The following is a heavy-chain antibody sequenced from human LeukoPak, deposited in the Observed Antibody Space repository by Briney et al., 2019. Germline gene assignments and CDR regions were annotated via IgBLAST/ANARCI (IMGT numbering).Heavy chain of an antibody. CDR2: IRYDGSKR. CDR1: GFIFSHYG. V-gene: IGHV3-30*02. J-gene: IGHJ4*02. CDR3: ARDGYTNGWDLAY. D-gene: IGHD6-19*01. Sequence: GGSLRLSCAASGFIFSHYGMHWVRQAPGKGLEWVTFIRYDGSKRYYADFVKGRFTISRDDSKSTLYLQLNSLRAEDTAVYYCARDGYTNGWDLAYWGQGTLVAVSS.